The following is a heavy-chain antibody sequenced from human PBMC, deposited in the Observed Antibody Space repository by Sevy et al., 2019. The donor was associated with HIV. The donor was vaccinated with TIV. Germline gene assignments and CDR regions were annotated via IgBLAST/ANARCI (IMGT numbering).Heavy chain of an antibody. CDR1: GFTVGSNY. J-gene: IGHJ4*02. Sequence: GGSLRLSCAASGFTVGSNYMSWVRQAPGKGLEWVSVIYSGGNTYYADSVKGRFTISRDNSKNTLYLQMNSLRAEDTAVYYCPSPSAPGKWYFDYWGQGTLVTVSS. CDR3: PSPSAPGKWYFDY. V-gene: IGHV3-53*01. D-gene: IGHD1-26*01. CDR2: IYSGGNT.